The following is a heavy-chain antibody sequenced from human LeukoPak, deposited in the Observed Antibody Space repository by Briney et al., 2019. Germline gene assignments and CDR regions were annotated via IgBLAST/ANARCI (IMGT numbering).Heavy chain of an antibody. CDR1: GYTFTGYY. Sequence: ASVNVSCKASGYTFTGYYMHWVRQAPGQGLEWMGWINPNSGGTNYAQKFQGRVTMTRDTSISTAYMELSRLRSDDTAVYYCARGGYDFWSGYTFDYWGQGTLVTVSS. CDR2: INPNSGGT. J-gene: IGHJ4*02. D-gene: IGHD3-3*01. CDR3: ARGGYDFWSGYTFDY. V-gene: IGHV1-2*02.